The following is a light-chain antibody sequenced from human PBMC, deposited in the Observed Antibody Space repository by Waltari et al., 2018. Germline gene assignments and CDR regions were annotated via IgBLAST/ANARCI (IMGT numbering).Light chain of an antibody. CDR3: HVWDSSSDQQE. Sequence: SHVLTQPPSVSVAPGKAATITCGGTNIGSKSVHWYQQKPGQAPVLVIKYDTDRPSGIPERISGSNSGNTATLTISRVEAGDEADYYCHVWDSSSDQQEFGGGTKLTVL. J-gene: IGLJ2*01. V-gene: IGLV3-21*04. CDR2: YDT. CDR1: NIGSKS.